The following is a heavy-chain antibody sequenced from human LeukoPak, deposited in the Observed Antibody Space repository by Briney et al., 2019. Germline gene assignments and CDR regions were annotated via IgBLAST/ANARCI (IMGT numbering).Heavy chain of an antibody. CDR3: TRNDPSTYYYYYGMDV. V-gene: IGHV1-18*01. J-gene: IGHJ6*02. CDR2: ISAYNGNT. CDR1: GYTFTSYG. D-gene: IGHD1-1*01. Sequence: ASVKVSCKASGYTFTSYGISWVRQAPGQGLEWMGWISAYNGNTNYAQKLQGRVTITTDTSTSTAYMELRSLRSDDTAVYYCTRNDPSTYYYYYGMDVWGQGTTVTVSS.